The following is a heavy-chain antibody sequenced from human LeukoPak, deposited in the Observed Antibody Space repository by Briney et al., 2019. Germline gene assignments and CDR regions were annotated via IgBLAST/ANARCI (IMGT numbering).Heavy chain of an antibody. CDR1: GGSISSYY. Sequence: SETLSLTCTVSGGSISSYYWSWIRQPPGKGLEWIGYIYYSGSTNYNPSFESRVTISVDTSKNQFSLKLNSVTAADTAVYYCARGSGSYLAPDAFDIWGQGTMVTVSS. D-gene: IGHD3-10*01. CDR2: IYYSGST. J-gene: IGHJ3*02. CDR3: ARGSGSYLAPDAFDI. V-gene: IGHV4-59*01.